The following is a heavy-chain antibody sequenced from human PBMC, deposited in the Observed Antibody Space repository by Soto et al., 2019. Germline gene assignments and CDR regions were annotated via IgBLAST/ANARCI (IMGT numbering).Heavy chain of an antibody. Sequence: SVTLSLTCAVYGGSFSCYYWTWIRQPPGKGLEWIGQINHGGSTIYNPSLKSRVTMSIDTSKNQFSLRLTSVTAAETGVYYCARAXGRSSGWGAYYYYGLDVWGQGTTVTVSS. CDR2: INHGGST. CDR1: GGSFSCYY. D-gene: IGHD6-19*01. V-gene: IGHV4-34*01. J-gene: IGHJ6*02. CDR3: ARAXGRSSGWGAYYYYGLDV.